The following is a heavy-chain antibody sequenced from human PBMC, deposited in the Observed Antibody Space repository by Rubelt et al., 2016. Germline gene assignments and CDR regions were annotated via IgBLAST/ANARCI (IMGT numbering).Heavy chain of an antibody. CDR2: INTVNGTT. CDR3: AKELGYCDTTLCYDLSYDY. Sequence: VGWINTVNGTTKYSQTLQGRVTITRDTFASTVSMELRSLRSEDTAIYYCAKELGYCDTTLCYDLSYDYWGQGTQVTVSS. J-gene: IGHJ4*02. D-gene: IGHD2-2*01. V-gene: IGHV1-3*04.